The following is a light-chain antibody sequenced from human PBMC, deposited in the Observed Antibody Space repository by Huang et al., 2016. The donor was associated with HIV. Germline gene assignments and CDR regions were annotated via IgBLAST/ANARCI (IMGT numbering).Light chain of an antibody. CDR1: QDIANY. CDR3: QQYDSLPPWT. CDR2: DAS. V-gene: IGKV1-33*01. J-gene: IGKJ1*01. Sequence: DIQMTQSPSSLSASVGDRVTISCQASQDIANYVNWYQQKPGQAPKLLIYDASTLQTGVPSRFSGSGSGTDFSFTISSLQPEDIATYYGQQYDSLPPWTFGQGTKVEIQ.